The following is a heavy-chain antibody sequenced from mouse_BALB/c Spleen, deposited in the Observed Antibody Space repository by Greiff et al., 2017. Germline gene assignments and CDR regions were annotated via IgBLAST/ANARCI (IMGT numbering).Heavy chain of an antibody. J-gene: IGHJ4*01. CDR1: GFTFSDFY. V-gene: IGHV7-1*02. CDR3: ARDGSFYYYGSSYGAMDY. CDR2: SRNKANDYTT. Sequence: EVKVVESGGGLVQPGGSLRLSCATSGFTFSDFYMEWVRQPPGKRLEWIAASRNKANDYTTEYSASVKGRFIVSRDTSQSILYLQMNALRAEDTAIYYCARDGSFYYYGSSYGAMDYWGQGTSVTVSS. D-gene: IGHD1-1*01.